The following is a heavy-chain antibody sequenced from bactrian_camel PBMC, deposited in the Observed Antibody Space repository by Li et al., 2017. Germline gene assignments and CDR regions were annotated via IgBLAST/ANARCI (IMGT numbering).Heavy chain of an antibody. V-gene: IGHV3-2*01. D-gene: IGHD4*01. CDR1: TDAMEGSC. Sequence: QLVESGGGSVQAGGSLTLTCTASTDAMEGSCMGWFRRAPGKKREEVANIDSVNMPRTQLRSVKGRFTIRRDFTNNTLYLQMNNLKPEDTAMYYCAALAEFDRRRLCYLPPYGYRYWGQGTQVTVS. CDR3: AALAEFDRRRLCYLPPYGYRY. J-gene: IGHJ4*01. CDR2: IDSVNMPR.